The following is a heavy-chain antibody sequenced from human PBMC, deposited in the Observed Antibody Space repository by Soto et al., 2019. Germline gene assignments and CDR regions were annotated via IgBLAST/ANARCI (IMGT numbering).Heavy chain of an antibody. V-gene: IGHV3-30*18. D-gene: IGHD5-18*01. Sequence: QVQLVESGGGVVQPGRSLRLSCAASGFTFSSYGMHWVRQAPGKGLEWVAVISYDGSNKYYADSVKGRFTISRDNSKNTLYLQMNSLRAEDTAVYYCAKERIGVLDTAMVTGHYFDYWGQGTLVTVSS. CDR3: AKERIGVLDTAMVTGHYFDY. CDR2: ISYDGSNK. CDR1: GFTFSSYG. J-gene: IGHJ4*02.